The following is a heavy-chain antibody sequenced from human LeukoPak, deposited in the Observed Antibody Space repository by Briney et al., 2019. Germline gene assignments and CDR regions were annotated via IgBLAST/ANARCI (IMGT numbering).Heavy chain of an antibody. CDR3: ARDFMIAAVFDY. V-gene: IGHV3-21*01. Sequence: GGSLRLSCAASVFTFSSYSMNWVRQAPGKGLEWVSSISSSSNYIYYADSGKGRFTISRDNAKNSLYLQMNSLRAEDTAVYYCARDFMIAAVFDYWGQGTLVTVSS. J-gene: IGHJ4*02. CDR1: VFTFSSYS. CDR2: ISSSSNYI. D-gene: IGHD6-13*01.